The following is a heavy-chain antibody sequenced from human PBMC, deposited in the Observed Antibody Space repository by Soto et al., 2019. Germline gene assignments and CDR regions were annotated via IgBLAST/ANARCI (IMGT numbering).Heavy chain of an antibody. CDR3: ARFRKDTIFGVVNFYGMDV. J-gene: IGHJ6*02. V-gene: IGHV3-7*01. D-gene: IGHD3-3*01. Sequence: GGSLRLSCAASGFTFSSYWMSWVRQAPGKGLEWVANIKQDGSEKYYVDSVKGRFTISRDNAKNSLYLQMNSLRAEDTAVYYCARFRKDTIFGVVNFYGMDVWGQGTTVTVSS. CDR2: IKQDGSEK. CDR1: GFTFSSYW.